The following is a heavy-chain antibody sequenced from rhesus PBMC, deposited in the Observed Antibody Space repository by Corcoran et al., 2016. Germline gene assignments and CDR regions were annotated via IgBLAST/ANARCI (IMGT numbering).Heavy chain of an antibody. D-gene: IGHD3-34*01. CDR2: IGGSSSNT. CDR1: GGSITSNNW. CDR3: ARWMGGFDY. J-gene: IGHJ4*01. Sequence: QVQLQESGPGLVKPSETLSLTCAVSGGSITSNNWWSWIRQSTGTGLEWIGNIGGSSSNTYYNPSRKSRGTISKDTSKNQLSLKLASVAAADTAVYYCARWMGGFDYWGQGVLVTVSS. V-gene: IGHV4-65*02.